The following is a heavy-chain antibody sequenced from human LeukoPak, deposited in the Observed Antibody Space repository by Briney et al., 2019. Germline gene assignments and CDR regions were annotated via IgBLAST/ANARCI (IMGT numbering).Heavy chain of an antibody. D-gene: IGHD5-18*01. J-gene: IGHJ5*02. CDR3: AADVGYA. CDR2: IVVGSGNT. CDR1: GFTFTSSS. V-gene: IGHV1-58*01. Sequence: TSVKDSCKASGFTFTSSSVQLVRLARGQPLEWIGWIVVGSGNTHYAQKFQGKVTFTRDMSTNTAYMELSSLRSEDTAVYYCAADVGYAWGQGTLVTASS.